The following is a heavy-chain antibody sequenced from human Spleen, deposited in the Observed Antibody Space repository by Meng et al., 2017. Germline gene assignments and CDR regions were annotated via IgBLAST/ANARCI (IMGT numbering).Heavy chain of an antibody. V-gene: IGHV3-74*01. CDR2: INSDGSAA. J-gene: IGHJ4*02. CDR3: ARDGGQSGFDY. CDR1: GFTFSSYW. Sequence: VQLVESGGGVVQPGRSLRLSCVASGFTFSSYWMHWVRQAPGKGLVWVSRINSDGSAATYADSVKGRFTISRDNAENTLYLQMNSLRAEDTALYYCARDGGQSGFDYWGPGTLVTVSS.